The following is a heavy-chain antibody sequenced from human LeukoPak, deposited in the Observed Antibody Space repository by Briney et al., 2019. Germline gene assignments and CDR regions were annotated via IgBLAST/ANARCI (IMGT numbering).Heavy chain of an antibody. CDR2: XXXXGGST. J-gene: IGHJ3*02. CDR3: ARGGRERYSSGWTDAFDI. CDR1: GYTFTSYX. V-gene: IGHV1-46*01. D-gene: IGHD6-19*01. Sequence: ASVKVSCKASGYTFTSYXXXXXXQAPGQGLXWXXXXXXXGGSTSYAQKFQGRVTMTRDTSTSTVYMELSSLSSEDTAVYYCARGGRERYSSGWTDAFDIWGQGTMVTVSS.